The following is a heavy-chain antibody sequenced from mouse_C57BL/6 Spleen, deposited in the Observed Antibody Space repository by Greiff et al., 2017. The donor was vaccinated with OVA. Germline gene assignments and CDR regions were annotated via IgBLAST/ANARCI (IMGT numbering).Heavy chain of an antibody. Sequence: QVQLQQSGPGLVQPSQCLSITCTVSGFSLTSYGVHWVRQSPGKGLEWLGVIWSGGSTDYNAAFISRLSISKDNSKSQVFFKMNSLQADDTAIYYCARDSLGSYAWFAYWGQGTLVTVSA. J-gene: IGHJ3*01. CDR2: IWSGGST. CDR1: GFSLTSYG. D-gene: IGHD1-1*02. V-gene: IGHV2-2*01. CDR3: ARDSLGSYAWFAY.